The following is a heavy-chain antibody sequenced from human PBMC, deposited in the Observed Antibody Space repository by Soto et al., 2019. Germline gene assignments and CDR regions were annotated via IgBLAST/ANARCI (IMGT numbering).Heavy chain of an antibody. J-gene: IGHJ1*01. CDR1: GVSISDTSYY. Sequence: QLQLQESGPGLLKPSETLSLTCNVSGVSISDTSYYWGWIRQPPGKGLEGIGTIYFNGNTFYNPSLKSRLTISVDTSKNQISLRLTSVTAAATAVYYCARQGSYWGQGTLVAVSS. CDR2: IYFNGNT. V-gene: IGHV4-39*01. CDR3: ARQGSY.